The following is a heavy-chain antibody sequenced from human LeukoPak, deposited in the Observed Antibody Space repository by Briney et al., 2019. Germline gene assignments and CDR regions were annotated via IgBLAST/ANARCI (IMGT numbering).Heavy chain of an antibody. J-gene: IGHJ4*02. D-gene: IGHD3-10*01. CDR2: ISYDGSSK. V-gene: IGHV3-30*04. CDR1: GFTLSTYA. Sequence: GGSLRLSCAASGFTLSTYAMHWVRQAPGKGLEWVAVISYDGSSKYYADSVKGRFTISRDNSKNSLYLQMNSLRAEDTAVYYCARGRPGAGSGSYYFGYWGQGTLVTVSS. CDR3: ARGRPGAGSGSYYFGY.